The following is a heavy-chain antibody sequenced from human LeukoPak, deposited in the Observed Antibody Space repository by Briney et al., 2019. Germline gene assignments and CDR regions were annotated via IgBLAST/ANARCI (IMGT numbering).Heavy chain of an antibody. V-gene: IGHV3-23*01. CDR1: GFTFSSYG. CDR3: AREVRMVRGVYFDY. CDR2: ISGSGGST. J-gene: IGHJ4*02. Sequence: PGGSLRLSCAASGFTFSSYGMSWVRQAPGKGLEWVSAISGSGGSTYYADSVKGRFTVSRDNAKNSLYLEMNSLRAEDTAVYYCAREVRMVRGVYFDYWGQGTLVTVSS. D-gene: IGHD3-10*01.